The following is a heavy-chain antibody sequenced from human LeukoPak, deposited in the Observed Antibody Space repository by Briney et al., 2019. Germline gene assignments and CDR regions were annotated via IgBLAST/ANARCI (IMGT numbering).Heavy chain of an antibody. D-gene: IGHD6-19*01. J-gene: IGHJ5*02. CDR1: GGSISSSSYY. V-gene: IGHV4-39*01. CDR2: IYYSGST. CDR3: ARLERPVAVAGGPS. Sequence: SETLSLTCTVSGGSISSSSYYWGWIRQPPGKGLEWIGSIYYSGSTYYNPSLKSRVTISVDTSKNQFSLKLRSVTAADTAVYYCARLERPVAVAGGPSWGQGTLVTVSS.